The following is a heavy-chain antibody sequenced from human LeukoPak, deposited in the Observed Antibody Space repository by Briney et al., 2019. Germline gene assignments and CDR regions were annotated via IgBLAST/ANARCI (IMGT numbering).Heavy chain of an antibody. CDR2: IYYSGST. CDR3: AREIRGYSSGGDYYYYYYMDV. Sequence: SETLSLTCTVSGGSISSSSYYWGWIRQPPGKGLEWIGSIYYSGSTYYNPSLKSRVTISIDTSKNQFSLKLSSVTAADTAVYYCAREIRGYSSGGDYYYYYYMDVWGKGTTVTVSS. CDR1: GGSISSSSYY. V-gene: IGHV4-39*07. D-gene: IGHD6-19*01. J-gene: IGHJ6*03.